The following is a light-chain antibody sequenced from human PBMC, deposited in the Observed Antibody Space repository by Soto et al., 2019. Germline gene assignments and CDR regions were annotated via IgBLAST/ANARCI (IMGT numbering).Light chain of an antibody. CDR1: SSNIGINY. CDR3: AAWDDSLRVV. V-gene: IGLV1-47*02. J-gene: IGLJ2*01. CDR2: ANN. Sequence: QSVLTQPPSASGTPGQRVTISCSGSSSNIGINYVYWYQQLPGSAPQVLIFANNQRPSGVPARFSASKSGTSASLVISGLRSEDEADYYCAAWDDSLRVVFGGGTQLTVL.